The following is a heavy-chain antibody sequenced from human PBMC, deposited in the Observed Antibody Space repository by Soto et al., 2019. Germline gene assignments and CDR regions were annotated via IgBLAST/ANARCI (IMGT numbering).Heavy chain of an antibody. CDR2: IGSTVTSI. Sequence: PGGPLRISSAASGFTFSRYSLLWVRQAPGKGLEWVLYIGSTVTSIFYSDSEKGRFTISRDNAKNSLFLQMNSLRDEDTAVYYCVRDRAHYYYGMDVWGQGTTVTVSS. CDR1: GFTFSRYS. J-gene: IGHJ6*02. CDR3: VRDRAHYYYGMDV. V-gene: IGHV3-48*02.